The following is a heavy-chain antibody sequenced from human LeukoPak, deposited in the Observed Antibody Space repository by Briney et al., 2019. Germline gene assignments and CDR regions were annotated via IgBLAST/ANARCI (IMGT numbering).Heavy chain of an antibody. V-gene: IGHV4-39*01. D-gene: IGHD4-23*01. CDR1: GGSISGSSYY. CDR3: ARHRVVTPGRWFDP. J-gene: IGHJ5*02. CDR2: IYYSGST. Sequence: SETLSLTCTVSGGSISGSSYYWGWIRQPPGKGLEWIGSIYYSGSTYYNPSLKSRVTISVDRSKNQFSLKLSSVTAADTAVYYCARHRVVTPGRWFDPWGQGTLVTVSS.